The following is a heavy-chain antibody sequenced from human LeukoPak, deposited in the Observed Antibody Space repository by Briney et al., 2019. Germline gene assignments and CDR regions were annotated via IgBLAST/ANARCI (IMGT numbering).Heavy chain of an antibody. CDR1: GFTFSSYW. J-gene: IGHJ4*02. CDR2: ISWNSGSI. V-gene: IGHV3-9*01. CDR3: AKDLAGDFDY. Sequence: GGSLRLSCAVSGFTFSSYWMTWVRQAPGKGLEWVSGISWNSGSIGYADSVKGRFTISRDNAKNSLYLQMNSLRAEDTALYYCAKDLAGDFDYWGQGTLVTVSS.